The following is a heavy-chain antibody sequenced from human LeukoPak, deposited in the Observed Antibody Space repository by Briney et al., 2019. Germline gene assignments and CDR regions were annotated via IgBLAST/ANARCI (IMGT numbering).Heavy chain of an antibody. V-gene: IGHV4-39*07. J-gene: IGHJ4*02. CDR2: IFFNGST. CDR3: ARTALDRGYSYGYSD. D-gene: IGHD5-18*01. Sequence: SETLSLTCSVSGGSIISNYYFGWIRQPPGKGLEWIGSIFFNGSTYYSSSLKSRVTISVDTSKNQFSLRLRFVTAADTAVYYCARTALDRGYSYGYSDWGQGTLVTVSS. CDR1: GGSIISNYY.